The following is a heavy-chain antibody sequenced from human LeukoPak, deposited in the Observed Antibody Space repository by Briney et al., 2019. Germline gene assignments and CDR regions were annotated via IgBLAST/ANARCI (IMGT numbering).Heavy chain of an antibody. V-gene: IGHV4-39*07. CDR2: IYYSGST. D-gene: IGHD2-2*01. CDR3: AREDIVVVPAAFDP. J-gene: IGHJ5*02. CDR1: GGSISSSSYY. Sequence: PSETLSLTCTVSGGSISSSSYYWGWIRQPPGKGLEWIGSIYYSGSTYYNPSLKSRVTISVDTSKNQFFLKLSSVTAADTAVYYCAREDIVVVPAAFDPWGQGTLVTVSS.